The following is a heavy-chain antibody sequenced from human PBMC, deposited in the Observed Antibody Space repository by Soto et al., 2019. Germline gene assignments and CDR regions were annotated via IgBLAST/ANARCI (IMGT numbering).Heavy chain of an antibody. V-gene: IGHV5-10-1*01. CDR3: ARLVRGGYCSGGSCFSYYYYGMDV. D-gene: IGHD2-15*01. CDR1: GYSFTSYW. CDR2: IDPSDSYT. Sequence: GESLKISCKGSGYSFTSYWISWVRQMPGKGLEWMGRIDPSDSYTNYSPSFQGHVTISADKSISTAYLQWSSLKASDTAMYYCARLVRGGYCSGGSCFSYYYYGMDVWGQGTTVTVS. J-gene: IGHJ6*02.